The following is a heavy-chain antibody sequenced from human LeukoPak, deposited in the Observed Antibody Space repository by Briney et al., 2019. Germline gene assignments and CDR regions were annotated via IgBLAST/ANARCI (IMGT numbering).Heavy chain of an antibody. CDR1: GFTFSSYG. CDR3: AREAEGGATYIFDY. Sequence: PGGALRLSCAASGFTFSSYGMHWVRQAPGKGLEWVAFIRYDGSNKYYADSVKGRFTISSDNSKNTLYLQMNSLRAEDTAVYYCAREAEGGATYIFDYWGQGTLVTVSS. D-gene: IGHD1-26*01. CDR2: IRYDGSNK. J-gene: IGHJ4*02. V-gene: IGHV3-30*02.